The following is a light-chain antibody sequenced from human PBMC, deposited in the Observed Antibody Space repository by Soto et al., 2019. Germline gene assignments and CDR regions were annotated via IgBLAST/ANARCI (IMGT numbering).Light chain of an antibody. CDR2: DAS. V-gene: IGKV1-5*01. J-gene: IGKJ1*01. CDR1: QSISRW. Sequence: DIQIAQSPSSLSASVGEGVTMSGRASQSISRWLAWYQQKPGEAPKLLIYDASALPRGVPSRFSGSGSGTKFTLTIASLQPDDFATYYCQQYETFSGTFGPGTKVDIK. CDR3: QQYETFSGT.